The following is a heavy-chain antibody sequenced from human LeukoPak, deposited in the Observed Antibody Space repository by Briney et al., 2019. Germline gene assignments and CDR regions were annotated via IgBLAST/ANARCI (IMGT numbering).Heavy chain of an antibody. CDR3: AREKDTDYYDSSGLDY. J-gene: IGHJ4*02. D-gene: IGHD3-22*01. CDR1: GYTFTSYD. Sequence: SVKVSCKASGYTFTSYDINWVRQAIGQGLEWMGRIIPIFGIANYAQKFQGRVTITADKSTSTAYMELSSLRSEDTAVYYCAREKDTDYYDSSGLDYWGQGTLVTVSS. CDR2: IIPIFGIA. V-gene: IGHV1-69*04.